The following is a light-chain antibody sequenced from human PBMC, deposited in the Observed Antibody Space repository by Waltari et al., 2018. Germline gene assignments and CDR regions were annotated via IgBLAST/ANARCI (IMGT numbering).Light chain of an antibody. J-gene: IGLJ3*02. V-gene: IGLV7-43*01. CDR1: TAEVTSDYY. Sequence: QTVVTPEPSLTVSPGGPVTLTCASSTAEVTSDYYPNWFQQKPGQAPRAQNHSTSVRYSWTPTRFSGSLLGDKAALTLSGVQPEDEADYYCLLYYGGPWVFGGGTKVTVL. CDR2: STS. CDR3: LLYYGGPWV.